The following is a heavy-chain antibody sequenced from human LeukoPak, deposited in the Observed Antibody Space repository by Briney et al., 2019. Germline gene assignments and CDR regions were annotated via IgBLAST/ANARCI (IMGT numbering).Heavy chain of an antibody. V-gene: IGHV4-34*01. D-gene: IGHD2-2*01. CDR1: GGSFSGYY. CDR3: ARAPRLPTYCSSTSCYGRYGMDV. CDR2: INHSGST. J-gene: IGHJ6*04. Sequence: SETLSLTCAVYGGSFSGYYWSWIRQPPGKGQEWIGEINHSGSTNYNPSLKSRVTISVDTSKNQFSLKLSSVTAADTAVYYCARAPRLPTYCSSTSCYGRYGMDVWGKGTTVTVSS.